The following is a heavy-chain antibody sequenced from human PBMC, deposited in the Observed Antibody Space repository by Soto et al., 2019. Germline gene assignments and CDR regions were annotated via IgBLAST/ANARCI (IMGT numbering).Heavy chain of an antibody. CDR2: INHSGST. Sequence: QVQLQQWGAGLLKPSKTLSLTCAVYGGSFSGYYWSWIRQPPGKGLEWIGEINHSGSTNYNPSLKSRVTISVDTSKNQFSLKLSSVTAADTAVYYCARGHNWNYQPGPIYYYYGMDVWGQGTTVTVSS. D-gene: IGHD1-7*01. V-gene: IGHV4-34*01. CDR1: GGSFSGYY. J-gene: IGHJ6*02. CDR3: ARGHNWNYQPGPIYYYYGMDV.